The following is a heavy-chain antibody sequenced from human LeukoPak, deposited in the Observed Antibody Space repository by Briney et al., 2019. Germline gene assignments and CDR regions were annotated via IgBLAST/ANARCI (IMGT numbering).Heavy chain of an antibody. CDR1: GGSISSYY. J-gene: IGHJ4*02. V-gene: IGHV4-59*01. CDR3: ARGHSSGYYGY. D-gene: IGHD3-22*01. Sequence: SETLSLTCTVSGGSISSYYWSWIRQPPGKGLEWIGYIYYSGSTNFNPSLKSRVTISVDTPKNQFSLKLSSVTAADTAVYYCARGHSSGYYGYWGQGTLVTVSS. CDR2: IYYSGST.